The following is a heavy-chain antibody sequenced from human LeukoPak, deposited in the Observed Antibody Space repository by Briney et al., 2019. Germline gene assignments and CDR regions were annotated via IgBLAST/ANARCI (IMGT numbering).Heavy chain of an antibody. D-gene: IGHD2-2*01. CDR2: IRYDGSTK. CDR1: GVTFSSYG. V-gene: IGHV3-30*02. J-gene: IGHJ3*02. Sequence: AGSLTLSCAASGVTFSSYGMHWVRQAPGKGLEWVAFIRYDGSTKYYADSVKGRFTISRDNSKNTLYLQMNSLRAEDTAVYYCAKIRSNLGYCSSTSCRGDAFDIGGEGTMVTVSS. CDR3: AKIRSNLGYCSSTSCRGDAFDI.